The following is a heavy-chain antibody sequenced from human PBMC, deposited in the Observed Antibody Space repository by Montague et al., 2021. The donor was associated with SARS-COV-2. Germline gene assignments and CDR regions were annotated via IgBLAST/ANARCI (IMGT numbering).Heavy chain of an antibody. J-gene: IGHJ4*02. CDR3: ARGGMGGYDPFDY. D-gene: IGHD5-12*01. CDR2: IA. V-gene: IGHV1-69*04. Sequence: IANYAQKFQGRVTITADKSTSTAYMELSSLRSEDTAVYYCARGGMGGYDPFDYWCQGTLVTVSA.